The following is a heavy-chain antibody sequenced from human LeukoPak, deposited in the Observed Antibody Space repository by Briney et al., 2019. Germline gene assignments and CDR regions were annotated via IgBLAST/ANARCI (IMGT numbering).Heavy chain of an antibody. J-gene: IGHJ4*02. CDR3: AGTYGSGSYYITY. D-gene: IGHD3-10*01. V-gene: IGHV3-66*01. CDR1: GFTVSTNS. CDR2: IYSDNT. Sequence: SGGSLRLSCTVSGFTVSTNSMSWVRQAPGKGLEWVSFIYSDNTHYSDSVKGRFTISRDNSKNTLYLQMNSLRAEDTAVYYCAGTYGSGSYYITYWGQGTLVTVSS.